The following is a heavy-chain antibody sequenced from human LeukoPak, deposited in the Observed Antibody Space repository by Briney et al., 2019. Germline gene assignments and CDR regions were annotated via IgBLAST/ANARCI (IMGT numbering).Heavy chain of an antibody. CDR3: ARHGSTDYFDY. V-gene: IGHV4-59*08. CDR1: GDSISNHY. CDR2: IYYSGTT. J-gene: IGHJ4*02. Sequence: SETLSLTCTVSGDSISNHYWSWIRQTAGKGLEWIGLIYYSGTTNYNPSLESRVTISVDTSKTQFSLKLSSVTAADTAVYYCARHGSTDYFDYWGQGTLVTVSS. D-gene: IGHD2-2*03.